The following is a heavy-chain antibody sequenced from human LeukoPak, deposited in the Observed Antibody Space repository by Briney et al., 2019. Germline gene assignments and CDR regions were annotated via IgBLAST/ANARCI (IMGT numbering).Heavy chain of an antibody. CDR2: INHSGST. J-gene: IGHJ1*01. CDR1: GGSISSRPYC. Sequence: SETLSLTCTVSGGSISSRPYCWGWIRQPPGKGLEWIGEINHSGSTNYNPSLKSRVTISVDTSKNQFSLKLSSVTAADTAVYYCAFSGRGAEYFQHWGQGTLVTVSS. CDR3: AFSGRGAEYFQH. V-gene: IGHV4-39*07. D-gene: IGHD3-10*01.